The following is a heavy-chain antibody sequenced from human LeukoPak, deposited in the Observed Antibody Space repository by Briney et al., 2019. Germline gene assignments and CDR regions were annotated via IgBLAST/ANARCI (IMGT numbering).Heavy chain of an antibody. D-gene: IGHD2-15*01. CDR1: GYTFTDYY. J-gene: IGHJ4*02. Sequence: ASVKVSCKVSGYTFTDYYLHWVRQAPGQGLEWMGRINPNSGGSNHAQNFQGRGTMTRDTSISTAYMEVSSLRNDDTAVYYCARGLAARDIDYWGQGTLVTVSS. V-gene: IGHV1-2*06. CDR2: INPNSGGS. CDR3: ARGLAARDIDY.